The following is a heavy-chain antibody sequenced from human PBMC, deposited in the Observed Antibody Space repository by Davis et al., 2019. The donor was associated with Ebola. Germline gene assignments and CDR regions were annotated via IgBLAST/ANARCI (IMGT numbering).Heavy chain of an antibody. V-gene: IGHV3-15*07. CDR1: GFTFSNAW. CDR2: IKSKNDGGTT. CDR3: TTESYCGGDCYSPFDY. Sequence: PGGSLRLSCAASGFTFSNAWMNWVRQAPGQWLEWVGRIKSKNDGGTTDYAAPVKGRFTISRDDSKNTLYLQMNSLKTEDTAVYYCTTESYCGGDCYSPFDYWGQGTLVTVSS. J-gene: IGHJ4*02. D-gene: IGHD2-21*02.